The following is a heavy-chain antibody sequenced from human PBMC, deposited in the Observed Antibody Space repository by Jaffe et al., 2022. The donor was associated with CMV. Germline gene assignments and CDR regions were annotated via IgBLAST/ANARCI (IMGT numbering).Heavy chain of an antibody. CDR2: ISSTGSNI. J-gene: IGHJ1*01. CDR1: GLTFSDSY. V-gene: IGHV3-11*01. Sequence: QVQLVESGGGLVKPGGSLRLSCVASGLTFSDSYMNWLRQAPGKGLEWVSYISSTGSNIYYADSVKGRFTVSRDNAKNSLYLEMNSLRAEDTAVYYCARDWRHGSGSYSPWGQGTLVNVSS. D-gene: IGHD3-10*01. CDR3: ARDWRHGSGSYSP.